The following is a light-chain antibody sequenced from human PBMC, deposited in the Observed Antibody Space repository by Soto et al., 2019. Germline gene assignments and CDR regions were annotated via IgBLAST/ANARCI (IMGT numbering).Light chain of an antibody. CDR2: DAS. Sequence: DIQMTQSPSTLSASVGDRDTITCRASQSISTWLAWYQQKPGNAPKLLIFDASNLESEVPSRFSGSGAGTEFTLHIDSLQPDDFATYYCQQYNSDSRTFGQGTELDIK. CDR1: QSISTW. J-gene: IGKJ1*01. CDR3: QQYNSDSRT. V-gene: IGKV1-5*01.